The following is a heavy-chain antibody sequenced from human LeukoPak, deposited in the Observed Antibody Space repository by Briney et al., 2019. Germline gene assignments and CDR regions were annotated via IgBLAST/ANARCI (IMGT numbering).Heavy chain of an antibody. CDR3: AKDSGAFMITFGGVIVPPFYFDY. CDR1: GFTFSSYA. CDR2: ISGSGGST. J-gene: IGHJ4*02. D-gene: IGHD3-16*02. Sequence: GGSLRLSYAASGFTFSSYAMSWVRQAPGKGLEWVSAISGSGGSTYYADSVKGRFTISRDNSKNTLYLQMNSLRAEDTAVYYCAKDSGAFMITFGGVIVPPFYFDYWGQGTLVTVSS. V-gene: IGHV3-23*01.